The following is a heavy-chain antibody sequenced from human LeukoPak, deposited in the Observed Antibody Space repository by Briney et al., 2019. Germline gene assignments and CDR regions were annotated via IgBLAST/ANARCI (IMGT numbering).Heavy chain of an antibody. CDR2: ITTNGGST. D-gene: IGHD2/OR15-2a*01. V-gene: IGHV3-64*01. CDR3: ARGYVLLDY. J-gene: IGHJ4*02. CDR1: GFTFSTYA. Sequence: GGSLRLSCAASGFTFSTYAMHWVRQAPGKGLEYVSAITTNGGSTYYANSVKGRFIISRDNSKNTLYLQMGSLRAEDMAVYYCARGYVLLDYWGQGTLVTVSS.